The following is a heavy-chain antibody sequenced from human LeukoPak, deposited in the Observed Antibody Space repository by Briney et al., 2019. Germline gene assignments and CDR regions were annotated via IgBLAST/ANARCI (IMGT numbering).Heavy chain of an antibody. CDR1: GYTFTSYD. CDR2: MNPNSGNT. Sequence: ASVKVSCKASGYTFTSYDINWVRQATGQGLEWMGWMNPNSGNTGYAQKFQGRVTMTRNTSISTAYMVLSSLRSEDTAVYYCARGIRSLVYPYYYYGMDVWGQGTTVTVSS. D-gene: IGHD3-3*01. J-gene: IGHJ6*02. V-gene: IGHV1-8*01. CDR3: ARGIRSLVYPYYYYGMDV.